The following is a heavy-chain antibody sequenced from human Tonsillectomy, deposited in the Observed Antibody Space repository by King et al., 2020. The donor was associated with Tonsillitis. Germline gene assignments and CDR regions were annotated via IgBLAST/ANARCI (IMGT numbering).Heavy chain of an antibody. J-gene: IGHJ4*02. CDR2: IYWNDDE. Sequence: TLKESGPTLVKPTQTLTLTCTFSGFSLSTSGVGVGWIRQPPGKALEWLALIYWNDDERYSPSLKSRVTITKDTSKNKVVLTMTNMGPVDTATYYCAHTFSFSSSLLGFDYWGQGTLVTVSS. D-gene: IGHD6-13*01. CDR3: AHTFSFSSSLLGFDY. CDR1: GFSLSTSGVG. V-gene: IGHV2-5*01.